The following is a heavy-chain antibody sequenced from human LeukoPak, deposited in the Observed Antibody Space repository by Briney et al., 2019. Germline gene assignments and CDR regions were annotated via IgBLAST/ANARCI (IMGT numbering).Heavy chain of an antibody. V-gene: IGHV7-4-1*02. Sequence: AASVKVSCKASGYTFTSYAVNWVRQAPGQGLEWMGWINTNTGNPTYAQGFTGRFVFSLDTSVSTAYMQISSLKAEGTAVYYCARVICSSYSCYYLDYWGQGTLVTVSS. CDR3: ARVICSSYSCYYLDY. CDR1: GYTFTSYA. CDR2: INTNTGNP. J-gene: IGHJ4*02. D-gene: IGHD2-2*01.